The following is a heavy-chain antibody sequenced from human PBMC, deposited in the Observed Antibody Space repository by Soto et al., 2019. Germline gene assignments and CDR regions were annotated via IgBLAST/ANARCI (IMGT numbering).Heavy chain of an antibody. CDR2: IYYSGST. CDR1: GGSLSSADYY. CDR3: AREALEDDAFDI. Sequence: QVQLQESGPGLVKPSQTLSLTCTVSGGSLSSADYYWTWIRQPPGKGLEWIGYIYYSGSTYFNPSLKSRLTMSIATSNNHFSLKLSSVTAADTAVYYCAREALEDDAFDIWGQGTMVTVSS. J-gene: IGHJ3*02. V-gene: IGHV4-30-4*01. D-gene: IGHD3-16*02.